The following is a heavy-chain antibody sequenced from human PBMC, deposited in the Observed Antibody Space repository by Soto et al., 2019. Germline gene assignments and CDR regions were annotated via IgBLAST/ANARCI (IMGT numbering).Heavy chain of an antibody. D-gene: IGHD3-10*01. CDR1: GYTFTSYD. Sequence: QVQLVQSGAEVKKPGASVKVSCKASGYTFTSYDINWVRQATGQGLEWMGWMNPNSGNTGYAQKFQGRVTMTRKXSXSXAYMELSSLRSEDTAVYYCARGGVFFFAAPTNPFDYWGQGTLVTVSS. V-gene: IGHV1-8*01. J-gene: IGHJ4*02. CDR2: MNPNSGNT. CDR3: ARGGVFFFAAPTNPFDY.